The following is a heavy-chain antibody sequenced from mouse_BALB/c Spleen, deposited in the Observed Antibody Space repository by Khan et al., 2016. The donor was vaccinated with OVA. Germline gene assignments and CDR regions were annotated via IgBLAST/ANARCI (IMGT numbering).Heavy chain of an antibody. J-gene: IGHJ3*01. CDR1: GYSFTLYY. Sequence: VQLKQSGPDLVKPGASVKLSCTASGYSFTLYYMTWVKQSHGKSLEWIGRVNPNTGGSDYNQEFKGKAIFTVDKSSNTAYMELHSLTSEDTAVYYCARGYDCFAYWGQGTLVTVSA. CDR2: VNPNTGGS. CDR3: ARGYDCFAY. V-gene: IGHV1-18*01. D-gene: IGHD2-14*01.